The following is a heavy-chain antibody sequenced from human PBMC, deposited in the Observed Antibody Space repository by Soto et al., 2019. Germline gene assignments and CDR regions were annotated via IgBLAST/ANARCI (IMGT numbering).Heavy chain of an antibody. D-gene: IGHD3-22*01. CDR1: GSTFSPYN. CDR3: ARDPFHTSCYDAW. V-gene: IGHV3-48*01. Sequence: EVQLVESGGGLVQPGGSLRLSCDASGSTFSPYNMIWVRQAPGKGLEWISYISSSSSIIYYADSVKGRFTISRDNAKNSLYLQVISLRAEDTAVYFCARDPFHTSCYDAWWGQGTLVTVSS. J-gene: IGHJ4*02. CDR2: ISSSSSII.